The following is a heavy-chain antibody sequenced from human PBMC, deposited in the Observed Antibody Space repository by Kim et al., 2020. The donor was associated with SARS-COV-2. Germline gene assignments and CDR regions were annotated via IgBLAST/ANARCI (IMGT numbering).Heavy chain of an antibody. CDR2: INPSGGST. CDR3: ARGLGYCSSTSCYTYYYYGMDG. D-gene: IGHD2-2*02. V-gene: IGHV1-46*01. CDR1: GYTFTSYY. Sequence: ASVKVSCKASGYTFTSYYMHWVRQAPGQGLEWMGIINPSGGSTSYAQKFQGRVTMTRDTSTSTVYMELSSLRSEDTAVYYCARGLGYCSSTSCYTYYYYGMDGWGQGTTVTVSS. J-gene: IGHJ6*02.